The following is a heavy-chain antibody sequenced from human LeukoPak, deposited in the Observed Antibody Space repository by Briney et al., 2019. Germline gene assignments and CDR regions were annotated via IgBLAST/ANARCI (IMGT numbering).Heavy chain of an antibody. CDR3: ARKAPYYSDGSGPLGTYYFDY. CDR2: MYSSGST. CDR1: GFTFSNYW. D-gene: IGHD3-22*01. V-gene: IGHV4-39*07. J-gene: IGHJ4*02. Sequence: GSLRLSCAASGFTFSNYWMHWVRQAPGKGLEWIGSMYSSGSTYYNPSLKSRVTISVDTSKNQFSLKLSSVTAADTAVYYCARKAPYYSDGSGPLGTYYFDYWGQGTLVTVSS.